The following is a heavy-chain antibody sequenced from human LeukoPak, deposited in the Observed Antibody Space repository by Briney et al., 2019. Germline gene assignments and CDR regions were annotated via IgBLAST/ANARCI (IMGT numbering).Heavy chain of an antibody. Sequence: ASVKVSRKASGYTFTDYYMHWVRQAPGQGLEWMGWINPNSGGTNYAQKFQGRVTMTRDTSISTAYMELSRLRSDDTAVYYCARVGGSYYRWFDPWGQGTLVTVSS. D-gene: IGHD1-26*01. CDR3: ARVGGSYYRWFDP. CDR2: INPNSGGT. J-gene: IGHJ5*02. CDR1: GYTFTDYY. V-gene: IGHV1-2*02.